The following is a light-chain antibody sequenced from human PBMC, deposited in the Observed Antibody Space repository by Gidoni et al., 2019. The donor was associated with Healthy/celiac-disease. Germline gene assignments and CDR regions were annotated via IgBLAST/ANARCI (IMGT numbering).Light chain of an antibody. J-gene: IGKJ4*01. V-gene: IGKV3-20*01. CDR1: QSVSSSY. CDR3: QQYGSSPLT. Sequence: EIVLTHSPGTLSFSPGERATLSCRASQSVSSSYLAWYQQKPGQAPRLLIYGASSRATGIPDRFSGSGSGTDFTLTISRLETEDFAVYYCQQYGSSPLTFXGXTKVEIK. CDR2: GAS.